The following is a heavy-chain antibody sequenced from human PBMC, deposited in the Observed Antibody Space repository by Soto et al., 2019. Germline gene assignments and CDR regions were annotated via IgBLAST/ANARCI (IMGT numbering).Heavy chain of an antibody. CDR1: GFTFSSYA. D-gene: IGHD3-9*01. J-gene: IGHJ4*02. V-gene: IGHV3-30-3*01. CDR2: ISYDGSNK. Sequence: PVGSLRLSCTASGFTFSSYAMHWVRQAPGKGLEWVAVISYDGSNKYYADSVKGRFTISRDNSKNTLYLQMNSLRAEDTAVYYCARDLLTYYDILTGFDYWGQGTLVTVSS. CDR3: ARDLLTYYDILTGFDY.